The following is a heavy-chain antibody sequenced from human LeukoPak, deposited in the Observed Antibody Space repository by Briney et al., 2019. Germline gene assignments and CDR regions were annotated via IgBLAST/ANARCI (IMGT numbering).Heavy chain of an antibody. CDR3: AKAASSSWPSYYYGMDV. J-gene: IGHJ6*02. D-gene: IGHD6-13*01. Sequence: GGSLRLSCAASGLTFSKSALTWVRQAPGKGLEWVSVITGSGGNTYYADSVKGRFTISKDNSKNTVYLQMSSLRVDDTAVYYCAKAASSSWPSYYYGMDVWGQGTTVTVSS. CDR2: ITGSGGNT. CDR1: GLTFSKSA. V-gene: IGHV3-23*01.